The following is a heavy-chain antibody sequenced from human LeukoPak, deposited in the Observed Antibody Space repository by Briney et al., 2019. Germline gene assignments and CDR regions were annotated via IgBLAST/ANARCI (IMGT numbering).Heavy chain of an antibody. CDR1: GFTFSSYE. CDR2: ISSSGSTI. CDR3: ARVPHYYGSGSWNSMDV. Sequence: GGSLRLSCAASGFTFSSYEMNWVRQAPGKGLEWVSYISSSGSTIYYADSVKGRFTISRDNAKNSLYLQMNSLRAEDTAVYYCARVPHYYGSGSWNSMDVWGQGTTVTVSS. D-gene: IGHD3-10*01. J-gene: IGHJ6*02. V-gene: IGHV3-48*03.